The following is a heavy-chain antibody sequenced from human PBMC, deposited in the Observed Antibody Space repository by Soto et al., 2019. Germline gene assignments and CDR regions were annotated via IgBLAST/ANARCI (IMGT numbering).Heavy chain of an antibody. V-gene: IGHV3-30*18. J-gene: IGHJ6*02. CDR3: AKAHTYYYDSSGYSAALGYYYYYGMDV. CDR2: ISYDGSNK. Sequence: GGSLRLSCAASGFTFSSYGMHWVRQAPGKGLEWVAVISYDGSNKYYADSVKGRFTISRDNSKNTLYLQMNGLRAEDTAVYYCAKAHTYYYDSSGYSAALGYYYYYGMDVWGQGTTVTVSS. CDR1: GFTFSSYG. D-gene: IGHD3-22*01.